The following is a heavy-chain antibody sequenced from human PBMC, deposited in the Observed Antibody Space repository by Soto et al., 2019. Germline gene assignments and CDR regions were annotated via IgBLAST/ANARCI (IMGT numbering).Heavy chain of an antibody. D-gene: IGHD3-3*01. CDR1: GGSFSGYY. V-gene: IGHV4-34*01. CDR3: ARGQYYDFWSGHYGMDV. J-gene: IGHJ6*02. CDR2: INHSGST. Sequence: SETLSLTCAVYGGSFSGYYWSWIRQPPGKGLEWIGEINHSGSTNYNPSLKSRVTISVDTSKNQFSLKLSSVTAADTAVYYCARGQYYDFWSGHYGMDVWGQGTTVTVSS.